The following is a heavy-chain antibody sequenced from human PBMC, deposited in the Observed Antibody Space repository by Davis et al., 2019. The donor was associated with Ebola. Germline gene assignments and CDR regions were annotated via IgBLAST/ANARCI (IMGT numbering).Heavy chain of an antibody. V-gene: IGHV1-69*13. CDR3: ARDGYYYDSSGYYGPGMDV. D-gene: IGHD3-22*01. CDR1: GGTFSSYT. Sequence: SVKVSCKASGGTFSSYTISWVRQAPGQGLEWMGGIIPIFGTANYAQKFQGRVTITADESTSTAYMELSSLRSEDTAVYYCARDGYYYDSSGYYGPGMDVWGKGTTVTVSS. CDR2: IIPIFGTA. J-gene: IGHJ6*04.